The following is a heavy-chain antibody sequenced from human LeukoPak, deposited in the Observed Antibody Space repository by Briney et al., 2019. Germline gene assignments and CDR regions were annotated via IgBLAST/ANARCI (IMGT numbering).Heavy chain of an antibody. Sequence: GGSLRLSCAASGFTFSSYAMSWVRQAPGKGLEWVSAISGSGGSTYYADSVKGRFTISRDNSKNTLYLQMNSLRAEDTAVYYCAKGHYDILTGPDLCYYYMDVWGKGTTVTVSS. CDR2: ISGSGGST. CDR3: AKGHYDILTGPDLCYYYMDV. CDR1: GFTFSSYA. D-gene: IGHD3-9*01. J-gene: IGHJ6*03. V-gene: IGHV3-23*01.